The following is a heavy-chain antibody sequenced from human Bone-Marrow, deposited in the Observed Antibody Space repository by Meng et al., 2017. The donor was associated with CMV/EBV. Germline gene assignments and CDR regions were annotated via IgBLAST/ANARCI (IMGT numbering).Heavy chain of an antibody. J-gene: IGHJ4*02. D-gene: IGHD3-16*01. CDR2: ISYDGSNK. V-gene: IGHV3-30*03. CDR1: GFTVSSNY. CDR3: ARDGGY. Sequence: SLRLSCAASGFTVSSNYMSWVRQAPGKGLEWVAVISYDGSNKYYADSVKGRFTISRDNSKNTLYLQMNSLRAEDTAVYYCARDGGYWGQGTLVTVSS.